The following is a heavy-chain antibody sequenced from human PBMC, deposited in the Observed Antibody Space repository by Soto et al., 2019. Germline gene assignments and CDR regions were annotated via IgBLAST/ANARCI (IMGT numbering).Heavy chain of an antibody. J-gene: IGHJ5*02. CDR2: ITPLFGTT. V-gene: IGHV1-69*01. CDR1: GTFSSYS. CDR3: ARGPDYGVHGGWLDP. Sequence: QAQLVQCGAEVGKPGSSVKVSCRGTFSSYSISWVRQAPGQGLEWMGGITPLFGTTTYAQKFQGTVTITVDAPTNTASMELTSLRCDDTAGYYCARGPDYGVHGGWLDPLGEGTLGTVSS. D-gene: IGHD4-17*01.